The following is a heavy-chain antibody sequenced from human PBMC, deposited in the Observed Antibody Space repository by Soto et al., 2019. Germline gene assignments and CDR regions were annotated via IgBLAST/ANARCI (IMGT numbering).Heavy chain of an antibody. J-gene: IGHJ4*02. Sequence: SVKVSCKVSGSRFSNYVISWVRQAPGHGLEWLGRIIPIFNSTKYAQSFQGRVTITADKSTSTASLELSSLRSDDTAVHYCAREGRGKKAGYNGLVSLGYWGQGTLVTVSS. CDR3: AREGRGKKAGYNGLVSLGY. CDR2: IIPIFNST. V-gene: IGHV1-69*06. D-gene: IGHD2-2*02. CDR1: GSRFSNYV.